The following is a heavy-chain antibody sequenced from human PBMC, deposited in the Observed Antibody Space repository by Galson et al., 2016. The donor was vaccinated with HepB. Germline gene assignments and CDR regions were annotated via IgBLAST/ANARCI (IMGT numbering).Heavy chain of an antibody. Sequence: SLRLSCAASGFNFSIYWMTWVRQAPGEGLEWVANIKQDGSAKYFVDSVKGRFTASRDNAKNSLYLHMNSLRAEDSAVYYCVRARGFDYWGLGALVTVSS. CDR1: GFNFSIYW. CDR3: VRARGFDY. CDR2: IKQDGSAK. J-gene: IGHJ4*02. V-gene: IGHV3-7*03.